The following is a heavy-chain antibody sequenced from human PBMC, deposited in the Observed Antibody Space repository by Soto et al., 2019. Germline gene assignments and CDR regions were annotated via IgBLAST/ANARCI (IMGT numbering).Heavy chain of an antibody. CDR3: ATQGGLNSGYDYYMDV. V-gene: IGHV1-69*13. D-gene: IGHD1-26*01. J-gene: IGHJ6*03. CDR1: GGTFSSYA. CDR2: IIPIFGTA. Sequence: GASVKVSCKASGGTFSSYAISWVRQAPGQGLEWMGGIIPIFGTANYAQKFQGRVTITADESTSTAYMELSSLRSEDTAVYYCATQGGLNSGYDYYMDVWGKGTTVTVSS.